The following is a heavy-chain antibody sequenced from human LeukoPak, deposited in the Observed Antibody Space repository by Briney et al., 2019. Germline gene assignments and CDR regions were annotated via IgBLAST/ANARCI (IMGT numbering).Heavy chain of an antibody. CDR1: GFTFSSYW. CDR2: IKQDGSEK. D-gene: IGHD6-6*01. V-gene: IGHV3-7*01. J-gene: IGHJ6*03. Sequence: GGSLRLSCAASGFTFSSYWMSWIRQAPGKGLEWVANIKQDGSEKYYVDSVKGRFTISRDNAKNSLYLQMNSLRAEDTAVYYCARGVVFQNYYYYHYMDVWGKGTTVTVSS. CDR3: ARGVVFQNYYYYHYMDV.